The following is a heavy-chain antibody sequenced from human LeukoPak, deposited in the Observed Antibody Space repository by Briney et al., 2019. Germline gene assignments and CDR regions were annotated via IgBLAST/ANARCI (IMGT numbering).Heavy chain of an antibody. CDR1: GYTFTGYY. Sequence: GASVKVSCKASGYTFTGYYMHWVRQAPGQGLEWMGWINPNSGGTNYAQKFQGRVTMTRDTSISTAYMELSRLRSDDTAVYYCARDPSLLRFLEWLPNYYMDVWGKGTTVTVSS. J-gene: IGHJ6*03. D-gene: IGHD3-3*01. CDR2: INPNSGGT. CDR3: ARDPSLLRFLEWLPNYYMDV. V-gene: IGHV1-2*02.